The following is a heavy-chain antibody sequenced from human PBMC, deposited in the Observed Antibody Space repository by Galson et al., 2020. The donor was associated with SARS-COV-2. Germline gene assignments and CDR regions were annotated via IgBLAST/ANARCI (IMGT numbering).Heavy chain of an antibody. CDR3: ARGGHSSGWYSGLKYYYYMDV. D-gene: IGHD6-19*01. V-gene: IGHV3-13*01. CDR1: GFTFSRYD. Sequence: GESLKISCPAPGFTFSRYDMHWLRQATGKDLEWVSAIGTAGDTYYPGPVKGRFTIPRENAKNSLYLQLNSLRAGDTAVYYCARGGHSSGWYSGLKYYYYMDVWGKGTTVTVSS. CDR2: IGTAGDT. J-gene: IGHJ6*03.